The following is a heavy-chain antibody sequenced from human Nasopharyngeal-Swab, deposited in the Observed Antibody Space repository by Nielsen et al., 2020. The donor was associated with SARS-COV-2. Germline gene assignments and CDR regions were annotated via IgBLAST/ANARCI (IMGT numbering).Heavy chain of an antibody. J-gene: IGHJ5*02. Sequence: ASVKVSCKASGYTFTGYYMRWVRQAPGQGLEWMGWINPNSGGTNYAQKFQGWVTMTRDTSISTAYMELSRLRSDDTAVYYCARDRRDSSGTHNWFDPWGQGTLVTVSS. D-gene: IGHD6-19*01. CDR2: INPNSGGT. CDR1: GYTFTGYY. V-gene: IGHV1-2*04. CDR3: ARDRRDSSGTHNWFDP.